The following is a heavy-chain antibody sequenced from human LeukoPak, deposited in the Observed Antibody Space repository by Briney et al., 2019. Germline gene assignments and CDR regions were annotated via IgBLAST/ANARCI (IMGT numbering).Heavy chain of an antibody. J-gene: IGHJ5*02. CDR2: IYYSGNT. CDR1: GGSISSSSYY. D-gene: IGHD3-9*01. V-gene: IGHV4-39*01. CDR3: ARRYYDILTGPWFDP. Sequence: SETLSLTCSVSGGSISSSSYYWGWIRQPPGKGLEWIGTIYYSGNTYYNPSLKSPVTISVDTSKNQFSLKLSSVTAADTAVYYCARRYYDILTGPWFDPWGQGTLVTVSS.